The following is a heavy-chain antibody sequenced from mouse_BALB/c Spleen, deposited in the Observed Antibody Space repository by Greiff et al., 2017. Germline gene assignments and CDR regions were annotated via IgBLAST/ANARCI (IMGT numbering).Heavy chain of an antibody. CDR3: AKGPPVVGDY. CDR1: GFTFSSFG. CDR2: ISSGSSTI. D-gene: IGHD1-1*01. J-gene: IGHJ2*01. V-gene: IGHV5-17*02. Sequence: EVKLVESGGGLVQPGGSRKLSCAASGFTFSSFGMHWVRQAPEKGLEWVAYISSGSSTIYYADTVKGRFTISRDNPKNTLFLQMTSLRSEDTAMYYCAKGPPVVGDYWGQGTTLTVSS.